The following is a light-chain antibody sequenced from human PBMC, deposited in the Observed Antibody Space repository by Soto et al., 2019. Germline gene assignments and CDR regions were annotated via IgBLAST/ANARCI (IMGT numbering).Light chain of an antibody. J-gene: IGLJ1*01. CDR1: SSNIGAGFG. CDR3: QSYDSSLSGFV. Sequence: QSVLTQPPSVSGAPGQKVTISCTGSSSNIGAGFGVHWYQQLPGAAPKLLISGNPNRPSGVPDRFSASKSGTSASLAITGLQAEDEADYYCQSYDSSLSGFVFGIGTKVT. CDR2: GNP. V-gene: IGLV1-40*01.